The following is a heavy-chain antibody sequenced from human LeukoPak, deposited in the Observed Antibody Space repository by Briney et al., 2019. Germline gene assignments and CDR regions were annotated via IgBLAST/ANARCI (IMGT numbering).Heavy chain of an antibody. CDR1: GDSISSGTYY. CDR3: ARVHGPRYFDWTRYYFDY. CDR2: MYHSGRT. Sequence: SETLSLTCTVSGDSISSGTYYWGWIRQPPGKGLEWIGSMYHSGRTYYNPSLKSRVTISGDTSKNQFSLKLTSVTAADTAVYYCARVHGPRYFDWTRYYFDYWGQGTLVTVSS. J-gene: IGHJ4*02. D-gene: IGHD3-9*01. V-gene: IGHV4-39*07.